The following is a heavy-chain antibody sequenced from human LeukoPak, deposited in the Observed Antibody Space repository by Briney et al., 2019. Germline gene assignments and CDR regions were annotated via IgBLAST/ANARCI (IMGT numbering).Heavy chain of an antibody. CDR3: ARCDHIAQAPDAFDI. V-gene: IGHV4-61*02. CDR1: GGSISSGSYY. Sequence: SETLSLTCTVSGGSISSGSYYWSWIRQPAGKGLEWIGRIYTSGSTTYNPSLKSRVTISVDTSKNQFSLKLSSVTAADTAVYYCARCDHIAQAPDAFDIWGQGTMVTVSS. CDR2: IYTSGST. D-gene: IGHD2-21*01. J-gene: IGHJ3*02.